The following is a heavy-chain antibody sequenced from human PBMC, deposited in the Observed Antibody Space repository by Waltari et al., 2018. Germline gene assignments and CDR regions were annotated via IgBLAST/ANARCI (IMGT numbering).Heavy chain of an antibody. Sequence: QVQLQQWGAGLLKPSETLSLTCAVYGGSFSGYYWSWIRQPPGKGLEWFGEINHSGSTNYNPSLRSRVTISVDTSKNQFSLKLSSVTAADTAVYYCARGALRFLEWLLSNWFDPWGQGTLVTVSS. CDR1: GGSFSGYY. J-gene: IGHJ5*02. V-gene: IGHV4-34*01. CDR2: INHSGST. CDR3: ARGALRFLEWLLSNWFDP. D-gene: IGHD3-3*01.